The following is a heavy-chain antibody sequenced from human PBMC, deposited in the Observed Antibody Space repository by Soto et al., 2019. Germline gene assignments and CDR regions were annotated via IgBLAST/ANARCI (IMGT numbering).Heavy chain of an antibody. D-gene: IGHD1-26*01. V-gene: IGHV3-30*18. CDR1: GLNFSSYG. CDR3: AKEGGLSGSYYISSSYYFDY. Sequence: GGSLRLSCAASGLNFSSYGMHWVRKTPGKGLEWVAIISYDGSNTYYADSVKGRFTISRDNSKNTLYLQMNSLRAEDTSVYYCAKEGGLSGSYYISSSYYFDYWGQGTLVTVS. CDR2: ISYDGSNT. J-gene: IGHJ4*02.